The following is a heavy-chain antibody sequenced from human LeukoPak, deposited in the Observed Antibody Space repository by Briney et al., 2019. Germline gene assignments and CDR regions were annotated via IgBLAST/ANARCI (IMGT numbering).Heavy chain of an antibody. CDR1: GFTFSSYG. V-gene: IGHV3-33*01. J-gene: IGHJ4*02. CDR2: IWYDGSNK. D-gene: IGHD1-14*01. Sequence: GGSLRLSCAASGFTFSSYGMHWVRQAPGKGLEWVAVIWYDGSNKYYADSVKGRFTISRDNAENSLYLQMNSLRAEDSAVYYCVRGDNRDYWGQGTLVTVSS. CDR3: VRGDNRDY.